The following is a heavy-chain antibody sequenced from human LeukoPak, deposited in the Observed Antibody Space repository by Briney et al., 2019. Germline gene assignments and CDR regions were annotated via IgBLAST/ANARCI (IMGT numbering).Heavy chain of an antibody. J-gene: IGHJ4*02. Sequence: GGSLRLSCAASGLIFSTYAMSWVRQAPGKGLEWVSTITGGGGTAYYADSVKGRFTISRDNSKNTLYVQMNSLRAGDTAVYYCAKGFSYFDYWGQGTLVTVSS. CDR3: AKGFSYFDY. V-gene: IGHV3-23*01. CDR2: ITGGGGTA. D-gene: IGHD2/OR15-2a*01. CDR1: GLIFSTYA.